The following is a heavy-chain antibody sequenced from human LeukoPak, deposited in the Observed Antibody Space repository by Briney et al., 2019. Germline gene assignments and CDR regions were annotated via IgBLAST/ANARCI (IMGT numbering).Heavy chain of an antibody. CDR2: INPSGGST. D-gene: IGHD6-13*01. CDR3: ARDRQQLFVY. V-gene: IGHV1-46*01. CDR1: GYTFTGYY. Sequence: GPVKVSCKASGYTFTGYYMHWVRQAPGQGLEWMGIINPSGGSTSYAQKFQGRVTMTRDTSTSTVYMELSSLRSEDTAVYYCARDRQQLFVYWGQGTLVTVSS. J-gene: IGHJ4*02.